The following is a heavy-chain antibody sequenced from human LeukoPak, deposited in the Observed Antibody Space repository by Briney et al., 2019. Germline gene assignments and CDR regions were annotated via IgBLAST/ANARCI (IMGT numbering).Heavy chain of an antibody. V-gene: IGHV1-69*13. D-gene: IGHD2-2*01. CDR3: ARRARDCSSTSCFNYYYYTDV. CDR1: GCTFSSYA. CDR2: IIPIFGTE. Sequence: ASVKVSCKASGCTFSSYAMSWVRQAPGQGLEWVGGIIPIFGTEKIAQTLQGRVTITADESTSTAYMELSSLRSEDTAVYYCARRARDCSSTSCFNYYYYTDVWGKGTTVTVSS. J-gene: IGHJ6*03.